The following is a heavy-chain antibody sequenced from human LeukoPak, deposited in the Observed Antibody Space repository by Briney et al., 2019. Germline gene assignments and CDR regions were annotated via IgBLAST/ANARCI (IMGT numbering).Heavy chain of an antibody. V-gene: IGHV3-9*01. CDR3: AKDTRSSIAVTGTPYFDY. D-gene: IGHD6-19*01. CDR1: GSTFDDYA. Sequence: PGGSLRLSCAASGSTFDDYAIHWVRQAPGKGLEWVSGISWNSGNIDYADSVKGRFTISRDNAKNSLYLQMNSLRAENTALYYCAKDTRSSIAVTGTPYFDYWGQGTLVTVSS. CDR2: ISWNSGNI. J-gene: IGHJ4*02.